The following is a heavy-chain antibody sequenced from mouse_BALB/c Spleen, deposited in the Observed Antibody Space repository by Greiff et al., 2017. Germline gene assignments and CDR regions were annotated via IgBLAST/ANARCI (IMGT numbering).Heavy chain of an antibody. J-gene: IGHJ4*01. CDR2: IYPGNSDT. CDR1: GYSFTSYW. CDR3: TRSYGNYLYAMDY. Sequence: EVQLQQSGTVLARPGASVKMSCKASGYSFTSYWMHWVKQRPGQGLEWIGAIYPGNSDTSYNQKFKGKAKLTAVTSASTAYMELSSLTNEDSAVYYCTRSYGNYLYAMDYWGQGTSVTVSS. V-gene: IGHV1-5*01. D-gene: IGHD2-1*01.